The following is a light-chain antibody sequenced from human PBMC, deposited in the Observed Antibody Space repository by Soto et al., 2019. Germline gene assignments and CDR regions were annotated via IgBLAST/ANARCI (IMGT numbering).Light chain of an antibody. J-gene: IGLJ1*01. CDR2: EVR. Sequence: QSVLTQPASVSGSPGQSITISCTGTSSDIGGFNYVSWYHQHSDKAPKLMIYEVRNRPSGVSNRFSGSKSGNTASLTISGLQAEDEGDYYCSSYTSSSSYVFGTGTKVTVL. CDR3: SSYTSSSSYV. CDR1: SSDIGGFNY. V-gene: IGLV2-14*01.